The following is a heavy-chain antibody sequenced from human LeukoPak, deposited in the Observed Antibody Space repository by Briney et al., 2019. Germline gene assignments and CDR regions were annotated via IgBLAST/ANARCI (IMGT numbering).Heavy chain of an antibody. CDR3: ARGYYYVSESYSFFDY. D-gene: IGHD3-10*01. J-gene: IGHJ4*02. CDR2: IYHSGST. CDR1: GGCLSSSNR. V-gene: IGHV4-4*02. Sequence: PSGTLSLTCAVSGGCLSSSNRWSWVRQPPGKGLEWIGEIYHSGSTNYNPSLKCRVTIYVETCKNQFSLKLRSVTAADTAVYYCARGYYYVSESYSFFDYWGQGTLVTVSS.